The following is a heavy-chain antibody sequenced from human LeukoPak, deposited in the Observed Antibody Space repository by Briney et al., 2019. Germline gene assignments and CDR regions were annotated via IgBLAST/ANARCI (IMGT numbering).Heavy chain of an antibody. CDR1: GYSFPNYW. Sequence: GESLKISCQGSGYSFPNYWIAWVRQMPGKGLEWMGIIYPGGSDTRYSPSFQGQVTISADKSISTAYLQWSSLKASDTAMYYCARSATIDNSGYLPWGQGTLVTVSS. D-gene: IGHD3-22*01. CDR2: IYPGGSDT. V-gene: IGHV5-51*01. J-gene: IGHJ5*02. CDR3: ARSATIDNSGYLP.